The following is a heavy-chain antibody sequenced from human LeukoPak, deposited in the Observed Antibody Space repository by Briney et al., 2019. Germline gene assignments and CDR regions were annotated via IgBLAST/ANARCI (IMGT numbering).Heavy chain of an antibody. CDR1: GGTFSSYA. CDR3: AGYSGSYRGFDY. CDR2: IIPIFGTA. D-gene: IGHD1-26*01. J-gene: IGHJ4*02. V-gene: IGHV1-69*05. Sequence: GSSVKVSCKASGGTFSSYAIIWVRQAPGQGLEWMGGIIPIFGTANYAKKFQGRVTITTDESTSTAYMELSSLRSEDTAVYCCAGYSGSYRGFDYWGQGNLVTVSS.